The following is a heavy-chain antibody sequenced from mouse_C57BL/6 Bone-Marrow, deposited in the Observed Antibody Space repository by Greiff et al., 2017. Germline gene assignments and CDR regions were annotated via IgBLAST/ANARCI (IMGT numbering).Heavy chain of an antibody. Sequence: EVMLVESEGGLVQPGSSMKLSCTASGFTFSDYYMAWVRQVPEKGLEWVANINYDGSSTYYLDSLKSRFIISRDNAKNILYLQMSSLKSEDTATYDCARGGAYYRYYFDYWGQGTTLTVSS. V-gene: IGHV5-16*01. CDR3: ARGGAYYRYYFDY. CDR1: GFTFSDYY. D-gene: IGHD2-14*01. CDR2: INYDGSST. J-gene: IGHJ2*01.